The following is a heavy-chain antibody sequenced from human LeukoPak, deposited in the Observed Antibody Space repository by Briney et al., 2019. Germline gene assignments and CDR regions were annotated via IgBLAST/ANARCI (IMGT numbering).Heavy chain of an antibody. Sequence: PSETLSLTCTVSGGSIGSGSHYWTWIRQPAGKGLEWIGRTYTNGGTTYNASLRSRVTVSMDTSKNQLFLKMTSVTAADTAVYYCARMATVTTRWYFDLWGRGTLVTVSS. D-gene: IGHD4-17*01. J-gene: IGHJ2*01. CDR3: ARMATVTTRWYFDL. CDR1: GGSIGSGSHY. V-gene: IGHV4-61*02. CDR2: TYTNGGT.